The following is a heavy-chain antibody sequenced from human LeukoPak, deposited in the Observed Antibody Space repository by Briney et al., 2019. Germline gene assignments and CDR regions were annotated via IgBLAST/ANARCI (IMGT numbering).Heavy chain of an antibody. CDR1: GGSFSGYY. Sequence: SETLSLTCAVYGGSFSGYYWSWIRQPPGKGPEWIGEINHSGSTNYNPSLKSRVTISVDTSKNQFSLKLSSVTAADTAVYYCARVHNSYGTETTDYYFDYWGQGTLVTVSS. J-gene: IGHJ4*02. V-gene: IGHV4-34*01. CDR2: INHSGST. D-gene: IGHD5-18*01. CDR3: ARVHNSYGTETTDYYFDY.